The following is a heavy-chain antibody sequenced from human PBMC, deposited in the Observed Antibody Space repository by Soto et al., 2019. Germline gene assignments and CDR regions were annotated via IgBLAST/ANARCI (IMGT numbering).Heavy chain of an antibody. CDR2: IWYDGSNK. Sequence: QVQLVESGGGVVQPGRSLRLSCAASGFTFSSYGMHWVRQAPGKGLEWVAVIWYDGSNKYYADSVKGRFTISRDNSKNTLYLQMNSLRAEDTAVYYCARDTTRYFDWLQYWGQGTLVTVSS. D-gene: IGHD3-9*01. V-gene: IGHV3-33*01. CDR3: ARDTTRYFDWLQY. J-gene: IGHJ4*02. CDR1: GFTFSSYG.